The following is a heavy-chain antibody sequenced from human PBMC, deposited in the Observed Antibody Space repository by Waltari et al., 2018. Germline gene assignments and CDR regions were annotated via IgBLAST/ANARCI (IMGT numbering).Heavy chain of an antibody. Sequence: QVQLQESGPGLVKPSETLSLTCAVSGYSISSGYYWGWIRQPPGNGLEWIGSISHSGSTYYNPSLKSRVTISVDTSKNQFSLKLSSVTAADTAVYYCVSYDSSGYHDYWGQGTLVTVSS. CDR3: VSYDSSGYHDY. J-gene: IGHJ4*02. CDR2: ISHSGST. CDR1: GYSISSGYY. V-gene: IGHV4-38-2*01. D-gene: IGHD3-22*01.